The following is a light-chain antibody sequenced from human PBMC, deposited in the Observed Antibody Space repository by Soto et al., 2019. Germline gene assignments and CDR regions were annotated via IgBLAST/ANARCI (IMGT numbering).Light chain of an antibody. CDR2: DTS. J-gene: IGKJ1*01. CDR3: QQCGSSPS. CDR1: QSVSSSY. V-gene: IGKV3-20*01. Sequence: EIVLTQSPGTLSLSPGERATLSCRASQSVSSSYLAWYQQKPGQAPRLLIYDTSSRATGIPDRFSGSGSGTDFTLAISRLEPEDFAVYSCQQCGSSPSFGQGTKVAIK.